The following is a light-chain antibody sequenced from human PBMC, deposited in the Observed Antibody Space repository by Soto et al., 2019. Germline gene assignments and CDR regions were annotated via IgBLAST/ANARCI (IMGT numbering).Light chain of an antibody. CDR3: QQYNSYWT. Sequence: IQMTQSPSSLSASVGDSVTITCRASQSISSWLAWYQQKPGKAPKLLIYDASSLESGVPSRFSGSGSGTEFTLTISSLQPDDFATYYCQQYNSYWTVGQGTKVDIK. J-gene: IGKJ1*01. V-gene: IGKV1-5*01. CDR1: QSISSW. CDR2: DAS.